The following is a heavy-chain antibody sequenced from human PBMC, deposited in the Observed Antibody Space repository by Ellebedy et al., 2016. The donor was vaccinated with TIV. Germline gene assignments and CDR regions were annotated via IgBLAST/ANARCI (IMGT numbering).Heavy chain of an antibody. CDR3: ARGRATDNDDAFDI. J-gene: IGHJ3*02. CDR1: GDIFTGHY. Sequence: ASVKVSCKASGDIFTGHYIHWVRQAPGQGLEWMGWVNPNSGGSGYARQFQGRVTLAWDTSVTTAYMEMRSLTSDDTAVYYCARGRATDNDDAFDIWGQGTVVTVSS. D-gene: IGHD2-21*02. V-gene: IGHV1-2*02. CDR2: VNPNSGGS.